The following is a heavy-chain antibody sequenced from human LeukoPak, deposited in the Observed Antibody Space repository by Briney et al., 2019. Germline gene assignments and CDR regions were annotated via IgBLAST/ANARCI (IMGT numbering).Heavy chain of an antibody. J-gene: IGHJ4*02. Sequence: GGSLRLSCAASGFTFRNYGMHWVRQAPGRGLEWVSSISTSSIYIYYADSVKDRFSISRDNAKKSLYLEMNSLRAEDTAIYYCATYRQVLLPFESWGQGTLVTVSS. D-gene: IGHD2-8*02. CDR2: ISTSSIYI. CDR1: GFTFRNYG. V-gene: IGHV3-21*04. CDR3: ATYRQVLLPFES.